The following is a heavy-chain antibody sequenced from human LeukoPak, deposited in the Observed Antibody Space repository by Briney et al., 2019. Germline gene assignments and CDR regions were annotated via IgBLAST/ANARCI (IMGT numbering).Heavy chain of an antibody. CDR1: GFSFSTYS. J-gene: IGHJ4*02. Sequence: GGSLRLSCTASGFSFSTYSMNWVRQAPGKGLEWVSYIVGSSSNMYYADSVRGRFTISRDNAKNSLYLQMGSLRAEDTAVYYYATDTPETAAFDYWGQGTLVTVSS. CDR3: ATDTPETAAFDY. V-gene: IGHV3-48*04. D-gene: IGHD1-1*01. CDR2: IVGSSSNM.